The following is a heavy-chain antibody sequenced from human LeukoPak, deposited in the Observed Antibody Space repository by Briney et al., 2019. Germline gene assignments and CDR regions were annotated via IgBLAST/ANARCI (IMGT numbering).Heavy chain of an antibody. CDR1: GFTFSSYS. V-gene: IGHV3-21*01. CDR3: ASWLVGAFDI. Sequence: GGSPRLSCAASGFTFSSYSMNWVRQAPGKGLEWVSSISSSSSYIYYADSVKGRFTISRDNAKNSLYLQMNSLRAEDTAVYYCASWLVGAFDIWGQGTMATVSS. D-gene: IGHD1-26*01. J-gene: IGHJ3*02. CDR2: ISSSSSYI.